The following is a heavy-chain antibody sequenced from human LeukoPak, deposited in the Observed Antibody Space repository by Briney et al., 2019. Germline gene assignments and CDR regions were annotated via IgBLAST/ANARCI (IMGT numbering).Heavy chain of an antibody. J-gene: IGHJ6*02. CDR3: ARRGGLDV. CDR2: INHNGNVN. D-gene: IGHD3-10*01. Sequence: GGSLRLSCAASGFTFSSYWMNWARQAPGKGLEWVASINHNGNVNYYVDSVKGRFTISRDNAKNSLYLQMSNLRAEDTAAYFCARRGGLDVWGQGATVTVSS. CDR1: GFTFSSYW. V-gene: IGHV3-7*03.